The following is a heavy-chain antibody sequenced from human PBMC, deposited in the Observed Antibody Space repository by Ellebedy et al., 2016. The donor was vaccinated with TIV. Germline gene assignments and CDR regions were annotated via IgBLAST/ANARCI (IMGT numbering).Heavy chain of an antibody. CDR2: ISSRSSTI. Sequence: GESLKISCAASGFSVNSYSMNWVRQAPGKGLEWVSYISSRSSTIYYADSVKGRFTISRDNGKNSLYLQMNSLRDEDTAMYFCARERAGKMWLLPYYYYGMDVWGQGTTVTVSS. CDR3: ARERAGKMWLLPYYYYGMDV. V-gene: IGHV3-48*02. J-gene: IGHJ6*02. D-gene: IGHD3-22*01. CDR1: GFSVNSYS.